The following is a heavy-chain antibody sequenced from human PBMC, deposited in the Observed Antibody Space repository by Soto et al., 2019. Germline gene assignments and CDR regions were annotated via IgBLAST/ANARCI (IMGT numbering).Heavy chain of an antibody. J-gene: IGHJ4*02. CDR1: GYTFSKYA. Sequence: EVKLLESGGGLVQPGGSLRLSCAASGYTFSKYAMSWVRQAPGKGLDWVSTITASGGATWYADSVKGRFTISRDFSKSTLYLQMNNLRAEDTAVYFCAKVLESGRPLDYWGQGTLVTVSS. V-gene: IGHV3-23*01. CDR2: ITASGGAT. D-gene: IGHD6-6*01. CDR3: AKVLESGRPLDY.